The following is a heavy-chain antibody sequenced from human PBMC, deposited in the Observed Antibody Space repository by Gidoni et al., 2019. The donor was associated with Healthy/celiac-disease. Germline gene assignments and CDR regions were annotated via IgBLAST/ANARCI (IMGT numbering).Heavy chain of an antibody. Sequence: QVQLQESGPGLVKPSQTLSLTCTVSGGSISRCSYYWSWIRQPAGKGLEWIGRIYTSGSTNYNPSLKSRVTISVDTSKNQFSLKLSSVTAADTAVYYCARDIAAAGTNYYYGMDVWGQGTTVTVSS. CDR3: ARDIAAAGTNYYYGMDV. J-gene: IGHJ6*02. D-gene: IGHD6-13*01. CDR1: GGSISRCSYY. V-gene: IGHV4-61*02. CDR2: IYTSGST.